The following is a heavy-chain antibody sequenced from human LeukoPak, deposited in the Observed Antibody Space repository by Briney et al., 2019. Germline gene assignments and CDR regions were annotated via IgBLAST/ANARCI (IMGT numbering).Heavy chain of an antibody. D-gene: IGHD3-3*01. CDR1: GGSFSGYY. V-gene: IGHV4-34*01. Sequence: PSETLSLTCAVYGGSFSGYYWSWIRQPPGKGLEWIGEINHSGSTNYNPSLKSRVTISVDTSKNQFSLKPSSVTAADTAVYYCARADNYDFWSGYAANPDRPDAFDIWGQGTMVTVSS. J-gene: IGHJ3*02. CDR2: INHSGST. CDR3: ARADNYDFWSGYAANPDRPDAFDI.